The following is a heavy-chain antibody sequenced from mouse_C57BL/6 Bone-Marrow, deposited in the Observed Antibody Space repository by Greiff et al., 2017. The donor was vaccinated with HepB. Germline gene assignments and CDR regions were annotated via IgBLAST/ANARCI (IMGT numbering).Heavy chain of an antibody. CDR2: ISYSGST. D-gene: IGHD1-1*01. CDR3: ARRLYYYGSQYYYAMDY. J-gene: IGHJ4*01. Sequence: DVKLVESGPGLAKPSQTLSLTCSVTGYSITSDYWNWIRKFPGNKLEYMGYISYSGSTYYNPSLKSRISITRDTSKNQYYLQLNSVTTEDTATYYCARRLYYYGSQYYYAMDYWGQGTSVTVSS. V-gene: IGHV3-8*01. CDR1: GYSITSDY.